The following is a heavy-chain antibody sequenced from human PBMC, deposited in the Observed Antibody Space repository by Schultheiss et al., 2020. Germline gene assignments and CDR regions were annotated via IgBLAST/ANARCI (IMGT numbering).Heavy chain of an antibody. CDR1: GGSISSSNW. CDR3: ARVKSENDYGDYAAVDY. Sequence: SETLSLTCAVSGGSISSSNWWSWVRQPPGKGLEWIGEIYHSGSTNYNPSLKSRVTISVDKSKNQFSLKLSSVTAADTAVYYCARVKSENDYGDYAAVDYWGQGTLVTVSS. CDR2: IYHSGST. V-gene: IGHV4-4*02. J-gene: IGHJ4*02. D-gene: IGHD4-17*01.